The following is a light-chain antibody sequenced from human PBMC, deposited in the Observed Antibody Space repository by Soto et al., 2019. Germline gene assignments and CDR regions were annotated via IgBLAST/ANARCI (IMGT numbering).Light chain of an antibody. CDR3: SSYTTSSSYV. CDR2: DVT. J-gene: IGLJ1*01. V-gene: IGLV2-14*01. CDR1: SSDVGGYIY. Sequence: QSVLTQPASVSGSPGQSITISCTGTSSDVGGYIYVSWYQQHPGKAPKLMIYDVTSRPSGVSYRFSGSKSGNTASLTISGLQAEVEADYYCSSYTTSSSYVFGTGTKVT.